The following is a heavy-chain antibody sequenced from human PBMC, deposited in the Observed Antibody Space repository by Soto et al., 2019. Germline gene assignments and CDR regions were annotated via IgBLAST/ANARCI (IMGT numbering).Heavy chain of an antibody. CDR2: VNPNIGVT. Sequence: ASVKVSCKASGYPFPSSDINWVRQATGQGLEWMGRVNPNIGVTNYAQKFQGRFTIVVDTSTNTAYMELNSLRYEDTAVYYCARDKGYCSDTSCPDFDYWGQGTLVTVSS. J-gene: IGHJ4*02. CDR1: GYPFPSSD. D-gene: IGHD2-15*01. V-gene: IGHV1-69*04. CDR3: ARDKGYCSDTSCPDFDY.